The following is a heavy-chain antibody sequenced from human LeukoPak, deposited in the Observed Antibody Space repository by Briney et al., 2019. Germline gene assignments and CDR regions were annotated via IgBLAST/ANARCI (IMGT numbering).Heavy chain of an antibody. Sequence: SVKVSCKASGGTFSSYAINWVRQAPGQGLEWMGGIIPIFGTPNYAQKFQGRVTITADQSTSTSYMELSSLRSEDTAVYYCARGAYYGSGSYLTYYFDYWGQGTLVTVSS. V-gene: IGHV1-69*01. J-gene: IGHJ4*02. D-gene: IGHD3-10*01. CDR2: IIPIFGTP. CDR3: ARGAYYGSGSYLTYYFDY. CDR1: GGTFSSYA.